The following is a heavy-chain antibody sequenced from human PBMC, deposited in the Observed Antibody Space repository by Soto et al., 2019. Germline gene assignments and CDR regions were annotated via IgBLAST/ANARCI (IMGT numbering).Heavy chain of an antibody. CDR2: IKTNADGGTT. D-gene: IGHD4-17*01. V-gene: IGHV3-15*01. Sequence: EVQVVESGGDLVKPGGSLRLSCEASGFTFSNAWMSWVRQASGKGLEWVGRIKTNADGGTTDYAAPVKGRFTISSDDLRTTVYLQMSSLRTEDTAVYYCTTDRATVSTGFDYWGQGTLVTVSS. CDR1: GFTFSNAW. CDR3: TTDRATVSTGFDY. J-gene: IGHJ4*02.